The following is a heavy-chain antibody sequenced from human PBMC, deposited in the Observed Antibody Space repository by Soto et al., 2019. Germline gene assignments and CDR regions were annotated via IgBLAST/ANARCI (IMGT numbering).Heavy chain of an antibody. Sequence: GGSLRLSCAASGFTFTSYWIHWVRQAPGKGLVWVSRINGDGRTTRYADSVKGRFTISRDNAKNTVYLQMNSLRAEDTAVYYCARRGPDFLWSASYYDGSFDYWGQGTLVTVSS. CDR2: INGDGRTT. J-gene: IGHJ4*02. V-gene: IGHV3-74*01. CDR1: GFTFTSYW. D-gene: IGHD3-10*01. CDR3: ARRGPDFLWSASYYDGSFDY.